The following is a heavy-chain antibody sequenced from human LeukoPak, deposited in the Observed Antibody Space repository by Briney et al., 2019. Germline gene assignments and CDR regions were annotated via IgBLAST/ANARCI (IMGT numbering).Heavy chain of an antibody. D-gene: IGHD2-15*01. CDR1: GDSISSYY. CDR2: IYYSGST. V-gene: IGHV4-59*01. J-gene: IGHJ4*02. CDR3: AKGYCSGGGCYAYSCDY. Sequence: PSETLSLTCTVSGDSISSYYWSWIRQSPGKGLEWIGYIYYSGSTNYNPSLKSRVTISVDTSKNQFSLKLSSVTAADTAVYYCAKGYCSGGGCYAYSCDYWGQGTLVTVSS.